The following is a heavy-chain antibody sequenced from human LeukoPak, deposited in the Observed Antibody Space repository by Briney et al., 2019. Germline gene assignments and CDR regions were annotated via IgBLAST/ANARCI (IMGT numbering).Heavy chain of an antibody. CDR1: GFTFSSYG. CDR3: ARDRDPYDFWSGYPFDY. CDR2: IWYGGSNK. D-gene: IGHD3-3*01. Sequence: GRSLRLSCAASGFTFSSYGMHWVRQAPGKGLEWVAVIWYGGSNKYYADSVKGRFTISRDNSKNTLYLQMNSLRAEDTAVYYCARDRDPYDFWSGYPFDYWGQGTLVTVSS. V-gene: IGHV3-33*01. J-gene: IGHJ4*02.